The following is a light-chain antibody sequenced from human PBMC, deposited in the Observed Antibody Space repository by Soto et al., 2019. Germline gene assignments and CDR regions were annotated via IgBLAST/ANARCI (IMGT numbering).Light chain of an antibody. CDR2: QNG. Sequence: SYELTQPPSVSVSPGQTASITCSGDKLGDKYACWYQQKPGQSPVLVIYQNGKRPSGIPERFSGSNSGNTATLTISGTQTMDEADYYCQAWDSGTVVFGGGTKLTVL. V-gene: IGLV3-1*01. J-gene: IGLJ3*02. CDR1: KLGDKY. CDR3: QAWDSGTVV.